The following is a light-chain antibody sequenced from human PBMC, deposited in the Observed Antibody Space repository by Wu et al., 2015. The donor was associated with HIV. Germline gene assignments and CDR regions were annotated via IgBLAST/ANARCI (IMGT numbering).Light chain of an antibody. J-gene: IGKJ1*01. V-gene: IGKV3-20*01. Sequence: VVTQSPATLSLSTGERATLSCRASQSVSSSYLAWYQQKPGQAPRLLIYGASSRATGIPDRFSGSGSGTDFTLTISRLEPEDFAVYYCQQYGSSPRTFGQGTKVEIK. CDR1: QSVSSSY. CDR2: GAS. CDR3: QQYGSSPRT.